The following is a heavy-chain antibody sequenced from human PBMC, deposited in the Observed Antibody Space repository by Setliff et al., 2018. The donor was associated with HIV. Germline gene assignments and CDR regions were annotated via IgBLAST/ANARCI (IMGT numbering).Heavy chain of an antibody. CDR1: GGLIGTYY. Sequence: SETLSLTCTVSGGLIGTYYWSWIRQSPGKGLEWIGSVYYTGSTNYNPSLESRVTMSVDTSKNQFSLRLMPLTAADTAIYYCARGRVTLNGVAAGHHYMDVWGKGNTVTAP. V-gene: IGHV4-59*13. J-gene: IGHJ6*03. CDR3: ARGRVTLNGVAAGHHYMDV. CDR2: VYYTGST. D-gene: IGHD3-3*01.